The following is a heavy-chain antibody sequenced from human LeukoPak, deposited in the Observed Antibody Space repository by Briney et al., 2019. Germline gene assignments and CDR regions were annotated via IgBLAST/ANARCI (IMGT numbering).Heavy chain of an antibody. CDR2: IWYDGSNK. J-gene: IGHJ5*02. CDR3: AGGRGSYGLWDT. D-gene: IGHD3-16*01. V-gene: IGHV3-33*03. CDR1: GFTFSSYG. Sequence: GKSLRPSCAASGFTFSSYGMHWVRQAPGKGLEWVAVIWYDGSNKYYADSVKGRFTISRDNAKNTVFLQMNSLRAEDTAVYYCAGGRGSYGLWDTWGQGTLVSVSS.